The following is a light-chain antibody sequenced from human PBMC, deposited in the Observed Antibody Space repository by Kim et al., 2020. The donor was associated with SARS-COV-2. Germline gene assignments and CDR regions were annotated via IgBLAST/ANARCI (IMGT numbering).Light chain of an antibody. CDR1: QTLSSSY. J-gene: IGKJ5*01. CDR2: GAS. CDR3: QQYGFSPTT. Sequence: SPGERATLSGRASQTLSSSYLAWYQQIPGQARRLLIYGASSSATAVPARFSGSGSGKDFTLTISRLEPEDFAVYFCQQYGFSPTTFGQGTQLEIK. V-gene: IGKV3-20*01.